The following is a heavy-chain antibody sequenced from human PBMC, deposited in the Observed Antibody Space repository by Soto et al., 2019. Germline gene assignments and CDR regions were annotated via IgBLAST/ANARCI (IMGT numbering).Heavy chain of an antibody. Sequence: QVQLVQSGAEVKKPGASVKVSCKVSGYTFTGNYMHWMRQAPGQRPEWMGWINPRNDDTDYAQKFQGRVTSTRDTSISTAYMDLSRLTSDDTAIYFCVRGGGVDVVTPTRIVFDYWGQGTLLTVSS. CDR3: VRGGGVDVVTPTRIVFDY. CDR1: GYTFTGNY. V-gene: IGHV1-2*02. J-gene: IGHJ4*02. D-gene: IGHD2-21*02. CDR2: INPRNDDT.